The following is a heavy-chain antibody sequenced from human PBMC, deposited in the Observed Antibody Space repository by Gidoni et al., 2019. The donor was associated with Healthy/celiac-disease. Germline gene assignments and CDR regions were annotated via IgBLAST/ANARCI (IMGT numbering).Heavy chain of an antibody. CDR2: INAGNGNT. Sequence: QVQLVQSGAEVKKPGASVKVSCKASGYTFTSYAMHWVRQAPGQRLEWMGWINAGNGNTKYSQKFQGRVTITRDTSASTAYMELSSLRSEDTAVYYCARAEGYSSGWYRFDPWGQGTLVTVSS. J-gene: IGHJ5*02. CDR1: GYTFTSYA. D-gene: IGHD6-19*01. CDR3: ARAEGYSSGWYRFDP. V-gene: IGHV1-3*01.